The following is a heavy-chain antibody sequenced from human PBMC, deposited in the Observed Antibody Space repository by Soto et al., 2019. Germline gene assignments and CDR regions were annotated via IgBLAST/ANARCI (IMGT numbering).Heavy chain of an antibody. CDR1: TDSSSFTNSY. J-gene: IGHJ4*02. D-gene: IGHD3-10*01. CDR2: SSYNGGT. V-gene: IGHV4-39*01. CDR3: ARHRIEVVWRGFDF. Sequence: LSLTCTVSTDSSSFTNSYWGWIRHPPGKGLQWIGSSSYNGGTFYNPSLKGRVVISFDTSKKQSSLQVTSVTAADTAVYFCARHRIEVVWRGFDFWGQGSPVTVSS.